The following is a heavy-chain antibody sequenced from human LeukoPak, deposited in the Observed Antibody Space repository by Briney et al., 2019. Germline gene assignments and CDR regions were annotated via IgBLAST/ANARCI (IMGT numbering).Heavy chain of an antibody. CDR3: ARDTDTAMASDY. V-gene: IGHV1-18*01. J-gene: IGHJ4*02. CDR2: ISAYNGNI. D-gene: IGHD5-18*01. Sequence: ASVKVSCKASGYTFTSYGISWVRQAPGQGLEWMGWISAYNGNINYAQKLQGRVTMTTDTSTSTAYMELRSLRSDDTAVYYCARDTDTAMASDYWGQGTLVTVSS. CDR1: GYTFTSYG.